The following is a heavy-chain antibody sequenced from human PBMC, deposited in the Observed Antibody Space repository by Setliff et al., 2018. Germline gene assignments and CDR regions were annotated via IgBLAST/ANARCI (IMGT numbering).Heavy chain of an antibody. CDR1: GGTFSSYA. V-gene: IGHV1-69*10. Sequence: SVKVSCKASGGTFSSYAISWVRQAPGQGLEWMGGIIPILGIANYAQKFQGRVTITTDESTSTAYMELSSLRSEDTAVYYCARDLDYQYYYDSSGRDAFDIWGQGTMVTVSS. J-gene: IGHJ3*02. CDR2: IIPILGIA. D-gene: IGHD3-22*01. CDR3: ARDLDYQYYYDSSGRDAFDI.